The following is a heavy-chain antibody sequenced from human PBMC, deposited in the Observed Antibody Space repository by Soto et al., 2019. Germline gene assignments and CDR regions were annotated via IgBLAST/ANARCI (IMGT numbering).Heavy chain of an antibody. J-gene: IGHJ6*03. CDR3: AIPPARYCSGGSCRRSYYYYYMDV. CDR2: IYYSGST. Sequence: SETLSLTCTVSGGSISSSSYYWGWIRQPPGKGLEWIGSIYYSGSTYYNPSLKSRVTISVDTSKNQFSLKLSSVTAADTAVYYCAIPPARYCSGGSCRRSYYYYYMDVWGKGTTVTISS. D-gene: IGHD2-15*01. CDR1: GGSISSSSYY. V-gene: IGHV4-39*01.